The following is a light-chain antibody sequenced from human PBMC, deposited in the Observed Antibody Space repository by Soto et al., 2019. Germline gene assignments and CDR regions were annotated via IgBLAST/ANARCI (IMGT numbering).Light chain of an antibody. CDR3: QQRSNWPQIT. CDR2: DAS. CDR1: QSVSSY. Sequence: ELVLTQSPATLSLSPGERATLSCRASQSVSSYLAWYQQKPGQAPRLLIYDASNRATDIPPRFSGSGSGTDFTLTISSLEPEDFAVYYCQQRSNWPQITFGQGTRLEIK. V-gene: IGKV3-11*01. J-gene: IGKJ5*01.